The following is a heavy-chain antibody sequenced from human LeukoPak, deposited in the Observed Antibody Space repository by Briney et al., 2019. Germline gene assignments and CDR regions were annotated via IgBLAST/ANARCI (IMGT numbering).Heavy chain of an antibody. V-gene: IGHV1-24*01. CDR2: FDPVDGET. Sequence: ASVKVSCKVSGYILHELSMHWVRQAPGKGLEWMGGFDPVDGETIYAQKFQGRVTMTEDTSTDTAYMQLTSLRSEDTAVYYCATNNWHGLINYYYYGVDVWGQGTAVTVFS. CDR1: GYILHELS. CDR3: ATNNWHGLINYYYYGVDV. J-gene: IGHJ6*02. D-gene: IGHD1-1*01.